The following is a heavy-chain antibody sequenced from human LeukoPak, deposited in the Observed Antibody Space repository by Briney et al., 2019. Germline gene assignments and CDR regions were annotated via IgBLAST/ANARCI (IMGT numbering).Heavy chain of an antibody. V-gene: IGHV4-39*01. CDR2: IYYSGST. J-gene: IGHJ4*02. CDR1: GGSISSSSYY. CDR3: ARHGGYDSSGYLDY. D-gene: IGHD3-22*01. Sequence: PSETLSLTCTVSGGSISSSSYYWGWIRQPPGKGLEWIGSIYYSGSTCYNPSLKSRVTISVDTSKNQFSLKLSSVTAADTAVYYCARHGGYDSSGYLDYWGQGTLVTVSS.